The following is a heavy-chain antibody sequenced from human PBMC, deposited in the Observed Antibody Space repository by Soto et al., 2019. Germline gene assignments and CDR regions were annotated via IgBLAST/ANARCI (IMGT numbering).Heavy chain of an antibody. CDR3: TIAPQWLVRKFDF. D-gene: IGHD6-19*01. J-gene: IGHJ4*02. Sequence: GSLRLSCAASGFTFSNAWMNWVRQAPGKEMEWVGRIKSKTDGGTTDYAAPVNGRFTISKDDSKNTLYLQMNSLKTEDSAVYYCTIAPQWLVRKFDFWGQGTLVTVSS. CDR2: IKSKTDGGTT. V-gene: IGHV3-15*07. CDR1: GFTFSNAW.